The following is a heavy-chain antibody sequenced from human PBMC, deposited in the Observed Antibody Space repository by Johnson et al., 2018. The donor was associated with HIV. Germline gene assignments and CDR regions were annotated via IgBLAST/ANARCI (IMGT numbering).Heavy chain of an antibody. CDR2: IYSGDRT. Sequence: VQLVESGGGLVQPGGSLRLSCAVSGFTVSSNYITWVRQAPGKGLEWISVIYSGDRTYSAVSVKGRFTISRDSSKNTLFLQMNSLRVEDTAIYYCAGRSSAWYEDAFDIWGQGTMVTVYS. V-gene: IGHV3-66*01. D-gene: IGHD6-19*01. CDR3: AGRSSAWYEDAFDI. J-gene: IGHJ3*02. CDR1: GFTVSSNY.